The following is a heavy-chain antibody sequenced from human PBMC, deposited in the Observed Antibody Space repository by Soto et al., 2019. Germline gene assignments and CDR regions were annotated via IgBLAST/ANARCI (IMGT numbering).Heavy chain of an antibody. Sequence: GGSLRLSCAASEFTFNNYWMHWVRQVPGKGLEWVSRINTDGSTTNYADSVKGRFTISRDNSKNTLYLQMNSLRAEDTAVYYCAKAGPTPYWGQGTLVTVSS. J-gene: IGHJ4*02. CDR2: INTDGSTT. D-gene: IGHD4-4*01. CDR1: EFTFNNYW. CDR3: AKAGPTPY. V-gene: IGHV3-74*01.